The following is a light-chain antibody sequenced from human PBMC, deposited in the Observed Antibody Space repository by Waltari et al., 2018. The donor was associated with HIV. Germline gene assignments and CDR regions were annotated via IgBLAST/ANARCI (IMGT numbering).Light chain of an antibody. J-gene: IGLJ2*01. V-gene: IGLV3-9*01. Sequence: SSDLPQPLSVSVALGQTATITYGGNNMGRTNVCWYQQRPGQASVLIIYGDNTRPSGIPERFSGSNSGNTATLTIRRAQAGDEADYYCQVRVSNSVVFGGGTNLTVL. CDR2: GDN. CDR3: QVRVSNSVV. CDR1: NMGRTN.